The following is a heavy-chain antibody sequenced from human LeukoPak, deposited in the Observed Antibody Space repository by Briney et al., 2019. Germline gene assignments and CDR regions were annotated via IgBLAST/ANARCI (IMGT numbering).Heavy chain of an antibody. CDR2: IRYDGNSA. CDR3: AKSDWFDP. CDR1: GFTFKNYW. Sequence: GESLRLSCATSGFTFKNYWMSWLRQAPGKGLVWVSRIRYDGNSATYAEAVERRFTISRNNDNNTLYLQINSLRVDDTGFYYCAKSDWFDPCGRGILVTVSS. J-gene: IGHJ5*02. V-gene: IGHV3-74*01.